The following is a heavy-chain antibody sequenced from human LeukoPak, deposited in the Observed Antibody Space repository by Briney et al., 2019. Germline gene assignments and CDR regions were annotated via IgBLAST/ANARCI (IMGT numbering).Heavy chain of an antibody. Sequence: PGGSLRLSCAASGFTFSSYAMSWVRQAPGKGLEWVSAISGSGGSTYYADSVKGRFTISRDNSKNTLYLQMNSLRAEDTAVYYCAKDGDSSSWYEPYYYYYYMDVWGKGTTVTVSS. CDR2: ISGSGGST. D-gene: IGHD6-13*01. V-gene: IGHV3-23*01. CDR1: GFTFSSYA. CDR3: AKDGDSSSWYEPYYYYYYMDV. J-gene: IGHJ6*03.